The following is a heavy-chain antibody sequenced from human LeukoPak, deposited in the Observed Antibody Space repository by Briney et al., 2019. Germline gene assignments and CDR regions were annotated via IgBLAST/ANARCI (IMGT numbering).Heavy chain of an antibody. J-gene: IGHJ4*02. CDR2: FDPEDGET. CDR1: GYTLTELS. Sequence: VASVKVSCKVSGYTLTELSMHWVRQAPGKGLEWMGGFDPEDGETIYAQKFQGRVTMTEDTSTDTAYMELSSLRSEDTAVYYCATSTGAVVTAKPAWDYWGQGTLVTVSS. V-gene: IGHV1-24*01. D-gene: IGHD2-21*02. CDR3: ATSTGAVVTAKPAWDY.